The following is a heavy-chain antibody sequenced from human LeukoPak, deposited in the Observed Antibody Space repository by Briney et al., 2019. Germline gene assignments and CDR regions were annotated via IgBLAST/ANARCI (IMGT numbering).Heavy chain of an antibody. CDR1: GFTFSSYW. Sequence: GGSLRLSCAASGFTFSSYWMSWVRQAPGKGLEWVANIKQDGSEKYYVDSVKGRFTISRDNAKNSLYLQMNSLKGEDTAVYYCARGDSSGWSRTDYYYYMDVWGKGTTVTVSS. J-gene: IGHJ6*03. D-gene: IGHD6-19*01. V-gene: IGHV3-7*01. CDR2: IKQDGSEK. CDR3: ARGDSSGWSRTDYYYYMDV.